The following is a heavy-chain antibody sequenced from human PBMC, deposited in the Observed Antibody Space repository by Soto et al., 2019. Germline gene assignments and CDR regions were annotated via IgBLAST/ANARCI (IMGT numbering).Heavy chain of an antibody. V-gene: IGHV3-23*01. CDR2: ITGSGSSA. CDR3: AKSGSFFYFDC. Sequence: PGGSLRLSCAASGFTFSAYAIIWFRQAPGKGLEWVSGITGSGSSAYYADSVKGRFTISRDNSKNTLYLQMNSLRAEDTAVYYCAKSGSFFYFDCWGQGTPVTVSS. CDR1: GFTFSAYA. D-gene: IGHD1-26*01. J-gene: IGHJ4*02.